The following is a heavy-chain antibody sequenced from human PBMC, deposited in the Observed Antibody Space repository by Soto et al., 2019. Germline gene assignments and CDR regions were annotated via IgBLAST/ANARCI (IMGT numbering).Heavy chain of an antibody. CDR2: FHYSLNT. CDR1: GGFI. CDR3: AKTKEGGFDP. J-gene: IGHJ5*02. V-gene: IGHV4-59*01. D-gene: IGHD3-16*01. Sequence: SETLSLTCTVSGGFIWGWIRQSPDKGLEWIGYFHYSLNTNYNPSLKSRVIISVDTSKNQFFLKLTSVTAADTAMYYCAKTKEGGFDPWGQGILVTVSS.